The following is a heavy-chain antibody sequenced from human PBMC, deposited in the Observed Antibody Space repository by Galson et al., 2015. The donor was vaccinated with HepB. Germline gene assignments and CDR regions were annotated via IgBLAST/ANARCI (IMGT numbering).Heavy chain of an antibody. D-gene: IGHD3-9*01. Sequence: SLRLSCAASGFTFSGSAMHWVRQASGKGLEWVGRISSEANSYATAYAASVKGRFTISRDDSKNTAYLQMNSLKTEDTAVYYCTSLTPSYGMDVWGQGTTVTVSS. J-gene: IGHJ6*02. CDR1: GFTFSGSA. V-gene: IGHV3-73*01. CDR3: TSLTPSYGMDV. CDR2: ISSEANSYAT.